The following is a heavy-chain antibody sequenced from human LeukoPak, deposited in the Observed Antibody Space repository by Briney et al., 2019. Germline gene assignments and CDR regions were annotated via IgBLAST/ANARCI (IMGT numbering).Heavy chain of an antibody. CDR1: GYTFTSYG. CDR2: ISAYNGNT. Sequence: SSVTVSCKASGYTFTSYGISWVRQAPGQGLEWMGWISAYNGNTNYAQRLQGRVTMTTDTSTSTAYMELRSLRSDDSAVYYCARGDCTNGVCYRLHDYWGQGTLVRVS. D-gene: IGHD2-8*01. CDR3: ARGDCTNGVCYRLHDY. J-gene: IGHJ4*02. V-gene: IGHV1-18*01.